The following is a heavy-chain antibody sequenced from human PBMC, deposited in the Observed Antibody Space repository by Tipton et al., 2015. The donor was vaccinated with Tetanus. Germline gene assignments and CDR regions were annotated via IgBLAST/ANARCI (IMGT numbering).Heavy chain of an antibody. CDR1: GFTFSRYP. D-gene: IGHD2-2*01. J-gene: IGHJ4*02. Sequence: SLRLSCAVSGFTFSRYPMHWVRQTPGKGLEWVAVISSDSKDKFYADFVKGRFTISRDNSKNTLYLQMDGLRVDDTGVFYCARDAPYHDYWGQGTLVTVSA. CDR3: ARDAPYHDY. V-gene: IGHV3-30*04. CDR2: ISSDSKDK.